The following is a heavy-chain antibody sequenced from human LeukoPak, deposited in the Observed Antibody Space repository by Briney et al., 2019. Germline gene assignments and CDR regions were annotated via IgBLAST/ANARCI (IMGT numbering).Heavy chain of an antibody. Sequence: GESLKISCKGFGYTFTNHWIGWVRQMPGKGLEWMGIIYPGDSDTRYSPSFQGQVTISADKSINTAYLQWSSLKASDTAIYYCGRHNNVSGDYNHFGMDVWGQGTMVTVSS. CDR1: GYTFTNHW. CDR2: IYPGDSDT. V-gene: IGHV5-51*01. D-gene: IGHD2-15*01. J-gene: IGHJ6*02. CDR3: GRHNNVSGDYNHFGMDV.